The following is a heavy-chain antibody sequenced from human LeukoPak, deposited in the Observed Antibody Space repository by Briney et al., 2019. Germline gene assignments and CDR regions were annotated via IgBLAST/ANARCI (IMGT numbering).Heavy chain of an antibody. CDR1: GGTFSSYA. CDR3: ARVSTYYYDSSGYYYNY. J-gene: IGHJ4*02. Sequence: ASVKVSCKASGGTFSSYAISWVRQAPGQGLEWVGWISAYNGNTNYAQKLQGRVTMTTDTSTSTAYMELRSLRSDDTAVYYCARVSTYYYDSSGYYYNYWGQGTLVTVSS. CDR2: ISAYNGNT. D-gene: IGHD3-22*01. V-gene: IGHV1-18*01.